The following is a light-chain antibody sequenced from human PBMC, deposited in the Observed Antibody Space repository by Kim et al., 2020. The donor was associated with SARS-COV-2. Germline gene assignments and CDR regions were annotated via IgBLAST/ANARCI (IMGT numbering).Light chain of an antibody. V-gene: IGLV3-21*04. CDR1: NIGSNS. J-gene: IGLJ3*02. Sequence: APGKTARITWGGSNIGSNSVHWYRQKPGQAPVLVMYYDSDRPSGIPERFSASKSGSTATLTISRVEAGDEADYYCQVWDRSSDHWVFGGGTKLTAL. CDR2: YDS. CDR3: QVWDRSSDHWV.